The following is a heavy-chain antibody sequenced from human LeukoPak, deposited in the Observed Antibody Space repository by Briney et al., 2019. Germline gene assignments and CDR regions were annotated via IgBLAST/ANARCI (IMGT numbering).Heavy chain of an antibody. V-gene: IGHV4-34*01. CDR2: IDRSGST. CDR3: ARGSAAGLAY. J-gene: IGHJ4*02. CDR1: GGSFSGYS. D-gene: IGHD6-13*01. Sequence: SETLSLTCAVYGGSFSGYSWTWIRQPPGKGLEWIGEIDRSGSTNYNPSLKGRLTIPVDTSKNQFSLKLSSVTAADTAVYYCARGSAAGLAYWGQGTLVTVSS.